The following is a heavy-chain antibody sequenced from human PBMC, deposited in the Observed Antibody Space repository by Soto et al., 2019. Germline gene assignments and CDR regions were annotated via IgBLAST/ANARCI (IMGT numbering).Heavy chain of an antibody. Sequence: VQLLESGGDLVQPGGSLILSCAAAGFSFDAYAMTWVRQAPGKGLEWVSTLTATGTYSNYADSVKGRFTISRDNYRNTLYLQMDSLGADDTAIYYCAKVLPRGYFDRFYYYLDVWGKGTTVAVSS. CDR3: AKVLPRGYFDRFYYYLDV. V-gene: IGHV3-23*01. D-gene: IGHD3-9*01. J-gene: IGHJ6*03. CDR2: LTATGTYS. CDR1: GFSFDAYA.